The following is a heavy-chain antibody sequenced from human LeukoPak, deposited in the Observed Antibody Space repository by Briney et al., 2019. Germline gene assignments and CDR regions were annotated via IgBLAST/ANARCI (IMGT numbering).Heavy chain of an antibody. Sequence: PGGSLRLSCAASGFTFSGSAMHWVRQASGKGLEWVGRIRSKANSYATAYAASVKGRFTISRDDSKNTAYLQMNSLKTEDTAVYYCTENADTAMVEFDYWGQGTLVTVSS. D-gene: IGHD5-18*01. CDR2: IRSKANSYAT. CDR1: GFTFSGSA. J-gene: IGHJ4*02. V-gene: IGHV3-73*01. CDR3: TENADTAMVEFDY.